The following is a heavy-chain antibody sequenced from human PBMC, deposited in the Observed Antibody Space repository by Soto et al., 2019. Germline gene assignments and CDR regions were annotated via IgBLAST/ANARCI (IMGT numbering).Heavy chain of an antibody. CDR3: ARGRFGEV. D-gene: IGHD3-10*01. J-gene: IGHJ6*04. Sequence: QVQLQESGPGLVKPSQTLSLTCTVSGGSLRSGGYYWSLIRQHPGKGVEWIEYIYYSGSTYYNPSLKSRVTISVDTSKSQFSLKLSSVTAADTAVDYYARGRFGEVWGKGTTVAVAS. CDR2: IYYSGST. CDR1: GGSLRSGGYY. V-gene: IGHV4-31*03.